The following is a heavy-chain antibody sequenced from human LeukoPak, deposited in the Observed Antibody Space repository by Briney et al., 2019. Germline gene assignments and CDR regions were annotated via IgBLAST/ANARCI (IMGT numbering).Heavy chain of an antibody. CDR2: IIPIFGTA. J-gene: IGHJ4*02. D-gene: IGHD3-22*01. CDR3: ARIRATNYYDSSRYRLWSDFDY. V-gene: IGHV1-69*05. CDR1: GGTFSIYA. Sequence: SVKVSCKASGGTFSIYAISWVPQAPGQGLEWMGGIIPIFGTANYAQNFQGRLQITTHESTSTAYVELSSLRCEDTAVFYCARIRATNYYDSSRYRLWSDFDYWGQGTLVTVSS.